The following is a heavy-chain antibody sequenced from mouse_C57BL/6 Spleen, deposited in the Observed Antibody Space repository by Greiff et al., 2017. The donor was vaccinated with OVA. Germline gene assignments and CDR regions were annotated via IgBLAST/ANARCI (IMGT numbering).Heavy chain of an antibody. D-gene: IGHD2-3*01. CDR1: GYSFTGYY. Sequence: EVKLVESGPELVKPGASVKISCKASGYSFTGYYMNWVKQSPEKSLEWIGEINPSTGGTTYNQKFKAKATLTVDKSSSTAYMQLKSLTSEDSAVYYCARREGYYSRAMDYWGQGTSVTVSS. V-gene: IGHV1-42*01. CDR2: INPSTGGT. CDR3: ARREGYYSRAMDY. J-gene: IGHJ4*01.